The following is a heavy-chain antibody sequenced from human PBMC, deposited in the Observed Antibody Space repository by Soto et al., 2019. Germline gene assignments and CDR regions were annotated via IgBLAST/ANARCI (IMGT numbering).Heavy chain of an antibody. Sequence: EVQLVESGGGLVQPGGSLRLSCAASGFTFSSYWMSWVRQAPGKGLEWVAHTRQDGGQEYYVDSVKGRFTISRGNAKNSLYLQMNSLRVEDTAVYYCARYPNPTVAGLPFDLWGQGTLVTVSS. CDR1: GFTFSSYW. CDR2: TRQDGGQE. CDR3: ARYPNPTVAGLPFDL. J-gene: IGHJ4*02. V-gene: IGHV3-7*03. D-gene: IGHD6-19*01.